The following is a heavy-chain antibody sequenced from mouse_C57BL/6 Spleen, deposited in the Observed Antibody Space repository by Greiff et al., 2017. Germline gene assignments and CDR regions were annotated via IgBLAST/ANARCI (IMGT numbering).Heavy chain of an antibody. J-gene: IGHJ4*01. CDR3: ASPLYYYGSSYDYAMDY. CDR2: ISSGGSYT. CDR1: GFTFSSYG. V-gene: IGHV5-6*01. D-gene: IGHD1-1*01. Sequence: EVKVVESGGDLVKPGGSLKLSCAASGFTFSSYGMSWVRQTPDKRLEWVATISSGGSYTYYPDSVKGRFTISRDNAKNTLYLQMSSLKSEDTAMYYCASPLYYYGSSYDYAMDYWGQGTSVTVSS.